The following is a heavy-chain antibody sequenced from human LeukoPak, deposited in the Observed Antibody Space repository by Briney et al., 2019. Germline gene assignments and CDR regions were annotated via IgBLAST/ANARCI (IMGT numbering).Heavy chain of an antibody. CDR1: GFTFSNFW. CDR2: IKQDGGEK. CDR3: ARDGYEDYYYYMDV. Sequence: GGSLRLSCAVSGFTFSNFWMNWVRQAPGKGLEWVASIKQDGGEKSYVDSVKGRFTISRDNAKNSLYLQMNSLRAEDTAVYYCARDGYEDYYYYMDVWGKGTTVTVSS. D-gene: IGHD1-1*01. V-gene: IGHV3-7*01. J-gene: IGHJ6*03.